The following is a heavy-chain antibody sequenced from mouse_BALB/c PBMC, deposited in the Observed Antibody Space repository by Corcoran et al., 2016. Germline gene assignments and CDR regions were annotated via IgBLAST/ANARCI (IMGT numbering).Heavy chain of an antibody. CDR2: IDPANGNT. J-gene: IGHJ1*01. CDR1: GFNIKDTY. Sequence: EVQLQQSGAELVKPGASVKLSCTASGFNIKDTYMHWVKQRPEQGLEWIGRIDPANGNTKYDPKFQGKATITADTSSNTAYLQLRSLTSEDTAVYGGGRGWLRRRDFDVWGAGTTVTVSS. V-gene: IGHV14-3*02. CDR3: GRGWLRRRDFDV. D-gene: IGHD2-2*01.